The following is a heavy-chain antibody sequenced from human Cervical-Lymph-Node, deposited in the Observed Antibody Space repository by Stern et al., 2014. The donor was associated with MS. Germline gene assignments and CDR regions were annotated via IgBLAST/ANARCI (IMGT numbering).Heavy chain of an antibody. D-gene: IGHD2-8*01. CDR2: IKNKGNSYAT. CDR3: ARLSTRTNSADY. Sequence: EVQLVESGGGLVQPGGSLRLSCAAPGLPFSNHPMDWVGQAPGKGLAWVGRIKNKGNSYATEYAASVKGRFTISRDDSKNSYLQMNSLKTEDTAVYYCARLSTRTNSADYWGQGTLVTVSS. CDR1: GLPFSNHP. J-gene: IGHJ4*02. V-gene: IGHV3-72*01.